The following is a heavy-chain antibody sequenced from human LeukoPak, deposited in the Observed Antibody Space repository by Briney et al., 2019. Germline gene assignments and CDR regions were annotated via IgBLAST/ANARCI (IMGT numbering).Heavy chain of an antibody. D-gene: IGHD3-10*01. CDR1: GYTFTGYY. CDR3: ARDRPLDADDYYGFYYFDY. J-gene: IGHJ4*02. V-gene: IGHV1-2*02. Sequence: ASVKVSCKASGYTFTGYYMHWVREAPGQGREWMGWINPNSGGTNHAQKFQGRVTMTRDTSISTAYMELSRLGSDDTAVYYCARDRPLDADDYYGFYYFDYWGQGTLVTVSS. CDR2: INPNSGGT.